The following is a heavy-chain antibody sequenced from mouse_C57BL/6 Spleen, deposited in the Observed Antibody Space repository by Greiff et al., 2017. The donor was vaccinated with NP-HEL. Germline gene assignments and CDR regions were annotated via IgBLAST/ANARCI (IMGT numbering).Heavy chain of an antibody. V-gene: IGHV1-50*01. CDR2: IDPSDSYT. CDR1: GYTFTSYW. Sequence: QVQLKQPGAELVKPGASVKLSCKASGYTFTSYWMQWVKQRPGQGLEWIGEIDPSDSYTNYNQKFKGKATLTVDTSSGTAYMQLSSLTSEDSAVYYCAREDYWGQGTTLTVSS. CDR3: AREDY. J-gene: IGHJ2*01.